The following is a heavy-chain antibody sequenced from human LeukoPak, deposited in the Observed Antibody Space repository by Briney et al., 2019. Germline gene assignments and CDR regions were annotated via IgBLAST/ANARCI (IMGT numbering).Heavy chain of an antibody. CDR1: GFTFSTHG. CDR3: ARDIDYYGMDV. V-gene: IGHV3-33*01. Sequence: GRCLRLSCVPSGFTFSTHGMHWVRPAPGKGREWVAVIWYDGGNKLYGDSVKGRFTVSRDNSKNTLFLQMLSVRAEDTAVYFCARDIDYYGMDVWGRGTTVTVSS. J-gene: IGHJ6*02. D-gene: IGHD3-16*02. CDR2: IWYDGGNK.